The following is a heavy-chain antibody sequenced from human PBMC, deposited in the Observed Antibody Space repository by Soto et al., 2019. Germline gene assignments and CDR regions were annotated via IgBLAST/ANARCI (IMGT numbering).Heavy chain of an antibody. Sequence: SETLSLTCTVSGGSISSGDYYWNWIRQSPGKKLEWIGEIDYRGNTNYNPSLRSRVTLSVDASKNQFSLKLSSVTAADTAVYYCARERWLYGMDVWGQGTAVTVSS. CDR3: ARERWLYGMDV. V-gene: IGHV4-61*08. D-gene: IGHD5-18*01. CDR2: IDYRGNT. J-gene: IGHJ6*02. CDR1: GGSISSGDYY.